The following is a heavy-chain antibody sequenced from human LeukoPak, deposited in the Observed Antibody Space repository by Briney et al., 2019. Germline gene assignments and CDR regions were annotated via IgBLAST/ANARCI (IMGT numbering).Heavy chain of an antibody. CDR3: ARAGDSSGYYSPFDH. J-gene: IGHJ4*02. Sequence: GGSLRLSCAASGFTFSSYSMNWVRQAPGKGLEWVQSISSSSSYIYYADSVKGRFTISRDNAKNSLYLQMNSLRAEETAVYYCARAGDSSGYYSPFDHWGQGTLVTVSS. CDR2: ISSSSSYI. CDR1: GFTFSSYS. D-gene: IGHD3-22*01. V-gene: IGHV3-21*01.